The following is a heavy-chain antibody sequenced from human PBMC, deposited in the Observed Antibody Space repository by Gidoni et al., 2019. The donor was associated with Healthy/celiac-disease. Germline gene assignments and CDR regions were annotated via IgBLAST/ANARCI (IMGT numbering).Heavy chain of an antibody. V-gene: IGHV3-64D*06. J-gene: IGHJ3*02. D-gene: IGHD5-12*01. CDR1: GFTFSSYA. Sequence: EVQLVEPGGGLVQPGGSLRLSCSPSGFTFSSYAMHWVRQAPGKGLEYVSAISSNGGSTYYADSVKGRFTISRDNSKNTLYLQMSSLRAEDTAVYYCVKLFKWDIVATRAPDAFDIWGQGTMVTVSS. CDR2: ISSNGGST. CDR3: VKLFKWDIVATRAPDAFDI.